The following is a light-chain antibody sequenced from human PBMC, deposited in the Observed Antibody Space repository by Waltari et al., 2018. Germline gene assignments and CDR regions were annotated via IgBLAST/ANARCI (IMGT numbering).Light chain of an antibody. V-gene: IGKV3-20*01. CDR2: GAS. Sequence: EIVLTQSPGPLSLSPGETATLSCRASQSVRGTLAWYQQKPGQAPRPLIYGASSRATGIPDRFSGSGSGTDFSLTISRLEPEDFAVYYCQHYVRLPATFGQGTRVEIK. CDR1: QSVRGT. J-gene: IGKJ1*01. CDR3: QHYVRLPAT.